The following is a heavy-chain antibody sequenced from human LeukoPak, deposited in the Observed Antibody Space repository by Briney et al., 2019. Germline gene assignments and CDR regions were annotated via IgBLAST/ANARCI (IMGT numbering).Heavy chain of an antibody. V-gene: IGHV1-69*13. CDR2: IIPIFGTA. J-gene: IGHJ4*02. CDR3: ARRGDSSGYYYFDY. CDR1: GYTFTGYY. Sequence: SVKVSCKASGYTFTGYYMHWVRQAPGQGLEWMGGIIPIFGTANYAQKFQGRATITADESTSTAYMELSSLRSEDTAVYYCARRGDSSGYYYFDYWGQGTLVTVSS. D-gene: IGHD3-22*01.